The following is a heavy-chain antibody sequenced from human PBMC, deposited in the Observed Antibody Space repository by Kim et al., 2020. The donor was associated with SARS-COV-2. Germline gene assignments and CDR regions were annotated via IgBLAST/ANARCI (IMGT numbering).Heavy chain of an antibody. CDR1: GGSINSYF. CDR2: ISDSGST. CDR3: ARYDKRSFDI. Sequence: SETLSLTCTVSGGSINSYFWSWIRQPPGEGLEWIGYISDSGSTNYNPSLKSRLTISVDTSKKQFSLRLSSVTAADMAVYYCARYDKRSFDIWGQGTMVTVSS. J-gene: IGHJ3*02. V-gene: IGHV4-59*08. D-gene: IGHD2-8*01.